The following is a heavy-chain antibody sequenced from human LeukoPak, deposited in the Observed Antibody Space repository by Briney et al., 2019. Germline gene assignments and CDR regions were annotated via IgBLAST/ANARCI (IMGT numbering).Heavy chain of an antibody. D-gene: IGHD3-22*01. Sequence: GGSLRLSCAASGFTFSSYAMSWVRQAPGNGLEWVSAISGSGGSTYYADSVKGRFTISRDNSKNTLYLQMNSLRAEDAAVYYCAKDGQRITMIIVVIHYFDYWGQGTLVTVSS. CDR2: ISGSGGST. CDR1: GFTFSSYA. V-gene: IGHV3-23*01. J-gene: IGHJ4*02. CDR3: AKDGQRITMIIVVIHYFDY.